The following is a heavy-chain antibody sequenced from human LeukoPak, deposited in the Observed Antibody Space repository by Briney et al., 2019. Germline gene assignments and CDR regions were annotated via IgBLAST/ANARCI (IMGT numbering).Heavy chain of an antibody. J-gene: IGHJ6*03. CDR2: INHSGST. D-gene: IGHD3-3*01. V-gene: IGHV4-34*01. CDR3: ARGLSGYYAAPKKYYYYYMDV. CDR1: GGSFGGYY. Sequence: PSETLSLTCAVYGGSFGGYYWSWIRQPPGKGLEWIGEINHSGSTNYNPSLKSRVTISVDTSKNQFSLKLSSVTAADTAVYYCARGLSGYYAAPKKYYYYYMDVWGKGTTVTVSS.